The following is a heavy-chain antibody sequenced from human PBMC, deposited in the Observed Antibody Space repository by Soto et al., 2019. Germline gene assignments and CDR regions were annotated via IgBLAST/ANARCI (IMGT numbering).Heavy chain of an antibody. V-gene: IGHV4-61*01. CDR2: IYFTGST. Sequence: PSETRSLTCTVSGGAVSRGTYYWIWIRQPPGKVLEWIGHIYFTGSTNYNPSLKSRVTMSLDTSRNQFSLKLSSVTAADTAVYYCTRGPPRVQWFDPWGLGTLVTVSS. CDR3: TRGPPRVQWFDP. CDR1: GGAVSRGTYY. J-gene: IGHJ5*02.